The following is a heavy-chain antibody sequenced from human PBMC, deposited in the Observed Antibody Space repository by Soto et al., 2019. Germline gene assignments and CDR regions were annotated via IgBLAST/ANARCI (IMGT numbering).Heavy chain of an antibody. CDR1: GGSFSGYY. CDR3: ASRQSDFWSGPKSPFDY. CDR2: INHSGST. Sequence: LPETLSLTCAVYGGSFSGYYWSWIRQPPGKGLEWIGEINHSGSTNYNPSLKSRVTISVDTSKNQFSLKLSSVTAADTAVYYCASRQSDFWSGPKSPFDYWGQGTLVTVSS. J-gene: IGHJ4*02. D-gene: IGHD3-3*01. V-gene: IGHV4-34*01.